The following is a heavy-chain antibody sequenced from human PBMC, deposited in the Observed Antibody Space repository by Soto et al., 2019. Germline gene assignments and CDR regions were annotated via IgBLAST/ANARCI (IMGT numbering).Heavy chain of an antibody. J-gene: IGHJ6*02. CDR1: GGNFASYA. Sequence: SVKVSCKASGGNFASYAIFWLRQAPGQGLEWMGGIIPIFGTPTYAQKFQGRVTIKADKPTNTAYMEMNSLRFEDTAVYYCARSEGGYFYGMDVWGQGTTVTVSS. D-gene: IGHD3-9*01. CDR2: IIPIFGTP. V-gene: IGHV1-69*06. CDR3: ARSEGGYFYGMDV.